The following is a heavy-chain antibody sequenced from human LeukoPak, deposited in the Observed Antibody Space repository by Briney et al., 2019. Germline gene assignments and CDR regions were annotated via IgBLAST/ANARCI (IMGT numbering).Heavy chain of an antibody. V-gene: IGHV3-74*01. CDR1: GFTFSSYW. CDR2: INSDGSYT. J-gene: IGHJ4*02. Sequence: GSLRLSCAASGFTFSSYWMNWVRQAPGKGLVWVSRINSDGSYTSYADFVKGRFTISRDNAKNTVYLQMSSLRAEDTAVYYCARICSTTDCLISAWGQGTLVTVSS. CDR3: ARICSTTDCLISA. D-gene: IGHD2-2*01.